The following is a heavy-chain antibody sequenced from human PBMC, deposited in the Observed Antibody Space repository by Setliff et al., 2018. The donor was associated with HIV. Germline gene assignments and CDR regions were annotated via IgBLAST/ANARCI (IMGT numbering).Heavy chain of an antibody. Sequence: SETLSLTCTVSGGSISSSSYYWGWIRQPPGKGLEWIGSINFSGSTYYNPSLKSRVTISVDTSKNQFSLKLSSVAAADTAVYYCARREEYYDFRSGYYSYYFDYWGQGTLVT. CDR3: ARREEYYDFRSGYYSYYFDY. J-gene: IGHJ4*02. CDR1: GGSISSSSYY. V-gene: IGHV4-39*01. CDR2: INFSGST. D-gene: IGHD3-3*01.